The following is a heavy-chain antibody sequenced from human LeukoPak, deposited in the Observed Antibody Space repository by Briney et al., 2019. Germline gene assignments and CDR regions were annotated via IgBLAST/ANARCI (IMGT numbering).Heavy chain of an antibody. CDR2: VYYSGAT. CDR3: ARRVAVTGIYCFDL. J-gene: IGHJ4*02. V-gene: IGHV4-59*08. CDR1: GGSISSYY. Sequence: SETLSLTCTVPGGSISSYYWSWIRQPPGKGLEWIGYVYYSGATNYNPSLKGRVTISLETSKNQFSLRLTSVTAADTAVYYCARRVAVTGIYCFDLWGQGTPVTVSS. D-gene: IGHD6-19*01.